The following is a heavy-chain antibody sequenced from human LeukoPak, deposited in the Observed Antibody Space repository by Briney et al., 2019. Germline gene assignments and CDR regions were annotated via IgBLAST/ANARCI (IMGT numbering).Heavy chain of an antibody. CDR2: INHSGST. CDR1: GGSFSGYY. CDR3: ARGGRSYCSGGSCYLSFGGSFDP. V-gene: IGHV4-34*01. J-gene: IGHJ5*02. D-gene: IGHD2-15*01. Sequence: SETLSLTCAVYGGSFSGYYWSWIRQPPGKGLEWIGEINHSGSTNYNPSLKSRVTISVDTSKNQFSLKLSSVTAADTAVYYCARGGRSYCSGGSCYLSFGGSFDPWGQGTLVTVSS.